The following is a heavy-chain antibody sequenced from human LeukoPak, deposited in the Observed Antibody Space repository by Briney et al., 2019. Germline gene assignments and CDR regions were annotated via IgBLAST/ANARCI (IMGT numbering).Heavy chain of an antibody. CDR2: ISSSSSTI. CDR1: GFTFSSYS. CDR3: ATNYYEPSGYYNYAFDL. D-gene: IGHD3-22*01. J-gene: IGHJ3*01. V-gene: IGHV3-48*04. Sequence: GGSLRLSCAASGFTFSSYSMNWVRQAPGKGLEWVSYISSSSSTIYYADSVKGRFTISRDNSKNSLYLQMNSLRTEDTALYYCATNYYEPSGYYNYAFDLWGQGTMVTVSS.